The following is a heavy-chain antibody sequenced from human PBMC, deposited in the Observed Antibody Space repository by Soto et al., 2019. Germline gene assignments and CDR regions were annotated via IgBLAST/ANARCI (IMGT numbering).Heavy chain of an antibody. V-gene: IGHV3-23*01. D-gene: IGHD3-16*01. CDR3: AKDRRAGGNSAFYFDF. Sequence: GGSLRLSCAASGFKFSNYAMSWFRQAPGKGLEWVSLISATGGGTYYADSVKGRFTISRDNSHNTLYLQVHSLTAEDTAVYYCAKDRRAGGNSAFYFDFWGQGAQVTVSS. CDR2: ISATGGGT. CDR1: GFKFSNYA. J-gene: IGHJ4*02.